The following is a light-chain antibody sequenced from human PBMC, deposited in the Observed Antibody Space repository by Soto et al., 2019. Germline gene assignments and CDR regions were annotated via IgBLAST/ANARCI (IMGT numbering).Light chain of an antibody. CDR1: QSVSSSY. Sequence: EIVLTQSPGTLSLSPGEGATLSCSARQSVSSSYLAWYQLKPGQAPRLLIYGASIRATGIPVRFSGSGSETDFTLTISRLEPEDFAVYYCQQYGRSPQYTFGQGTSVEIK. V-gene: IGKV3-20*01. CDR3: QQYGRSPQYT. J-gene: IGKJ2*01. CDR2: GAS.